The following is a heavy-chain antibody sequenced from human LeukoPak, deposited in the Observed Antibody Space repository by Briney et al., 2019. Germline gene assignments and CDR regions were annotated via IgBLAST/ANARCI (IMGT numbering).Heavy chain of an antibody. J-gene: IGHJ4*02. CDR3: ARGYSGYDYYFDY. D-gene: IGHD5-12*01. CDR1: GGSITSSNW. Sequence: SGTLSLTCDVSGGSITSSNWRSWVRQPPGKGLEWIGEIYHNGDTNYNPSLKSRVTISVDKSKNQFSLKVRSVTAADTAQYYCARGYSGYDYYFDYWGQGTLVTVSS. CDR2: IYHNGDT. V-gene: IGHV4-4*02.